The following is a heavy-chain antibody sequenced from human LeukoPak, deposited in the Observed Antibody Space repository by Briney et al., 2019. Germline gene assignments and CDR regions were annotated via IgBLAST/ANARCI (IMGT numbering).Heavy chain of an antibody. CDR2: TSGSGVST. V-gene: IGHV3-23*01. D-gene: IGHD3-10*01. CDR1: GFTFSTYA. Sequence: GGSLRLSCAASGFTFSTYAMSWVRQAPGKGLEWVSATSGSGVSTYYADSVKGRFSISRDNSKNTLYMQMNSLRADDTALYYCAKDLGFGGPHDDFDIWGQGTMVTVSS. J-gene: IGHJ3*02. CDR3: AKDLGFGGPHDDFDI.